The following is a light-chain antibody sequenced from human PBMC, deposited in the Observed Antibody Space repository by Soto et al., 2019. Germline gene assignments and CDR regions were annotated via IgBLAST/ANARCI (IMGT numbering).Light chain of an antibody. J-gene: IGKJ5*01. V-gene: IGKV1-39*01. CDR3: QQSYSTPGT. CDR1: QTISGY. CDR2: AAS. Sequence: IDLTQSPSYLSATVGDRVTLTCRASQTISGYLNWYQQKPGKAPKLLIYAASSLQSGVPSRFSGSGSGTDFTLTISSLQPEDFATYYCQQSYSTPGTFGQRRLPEIK.